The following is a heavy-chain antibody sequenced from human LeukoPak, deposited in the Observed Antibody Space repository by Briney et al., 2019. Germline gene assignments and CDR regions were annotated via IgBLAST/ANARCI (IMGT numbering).Heavy chain of an antibody. CDR3: AKRPSDYGDYVSYFDY. J-gene: IGHJ4*02. D-gene: IGHD4-17*01. CDR2: ISDNGRRK. CDR1: GFTFISFG. V-gene: IGHV3-30*18. Sequence: GGSLRLSWALSGFTFISFGMHWVRQAPDKGRGWVGVISDNGRRKDYAESVKGRFTISRDNSKDTLYLQMNSLRAEDTAVYYCAKRPSDYGDYVSYFDYWGQGTLVTVSS.